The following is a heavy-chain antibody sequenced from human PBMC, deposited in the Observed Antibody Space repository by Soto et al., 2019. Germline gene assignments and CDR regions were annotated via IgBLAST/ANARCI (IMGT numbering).Heavy chain of an antibody. CDR1: GGTFSSYA. CDR3: WREYFTGSYYYYYGMDV. CDR2: IIPIFGTA. Sequence: QVQLVQSGAEVKKPGSSVKVSCKASGGTFSSYAISWVRQAPGQGLEWMGGIIPIFGTANYAQKFQGRVTINADETTSTGYMELSSLRSEETGVYYCWREYFTGSYYYYYGMDVWGQGTTVTVSS. V-gene: IGHV1-69*01. D-gene: IGHD3-10*01. J-gene: IGHJ6*02.